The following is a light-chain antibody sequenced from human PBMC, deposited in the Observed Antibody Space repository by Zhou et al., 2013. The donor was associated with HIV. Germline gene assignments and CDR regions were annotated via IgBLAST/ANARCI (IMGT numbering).Light chain of an antibody. CDR1: QGISSF. V-gene: IGKV1-9*01. Sequence: DFQLTQSPSFLSASVGDRVTITCRASQGISSFLAWYQQKPGKAPKLLIYAASTLQSGVPSRFSGSGSGTDFTFTISSLQPEDFATYYCQQADTFGPGDQDGDQT. CDR3: QQADT. CDR2: AAS. J-gene: IGKJ2*01.